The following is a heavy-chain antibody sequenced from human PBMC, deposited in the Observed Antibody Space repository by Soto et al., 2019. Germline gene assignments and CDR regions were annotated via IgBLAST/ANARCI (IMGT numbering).Heavy chain of an antibody. Sequence: ASVKVSCKXPGYTFTSYGISWVRQAPGQGLEWMGWISAYNGNTNYAQKLQGRVTMTTDTSTSTAYMELRSLRSDDTAVYYCARENWAAAGKRGMDVWGQGTTVTVSS. CDR1: GYTFTSYG. V-gene: IGHV1-18*04. D-gene: IGHD6-13*01. J-gene: IGHJ6*02. CDR2: ISAYNGNT. CDR3: ARENWAAAGKRGMDV.